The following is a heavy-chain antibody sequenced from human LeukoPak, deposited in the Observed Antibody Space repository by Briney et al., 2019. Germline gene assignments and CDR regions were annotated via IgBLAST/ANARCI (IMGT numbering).Heavy chain of an antibody. J-gene: IGHJ5*02. CDR1: GFTFSRYG. Sequence: PGGSLRLSCAASGFTFSRYGMHGVRQAPGKGVEGVAVIWYDGSNKYYADSVKGRFTISRDNSKNTLYLQMNSLRAEDTAVYYCARDHSAAAVPEDRFDPWGQGTLVTVSS. CDR2: IWYDGSNK. V-gene: IGHV3-33*01. D-gene: IGHD6-13*01. CDR3: ARDHSAAAVPEDRFDP.